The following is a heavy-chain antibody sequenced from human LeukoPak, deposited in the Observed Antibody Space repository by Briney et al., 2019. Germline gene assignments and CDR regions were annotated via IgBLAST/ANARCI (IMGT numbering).Heavy chain of an antibody. J-gene: IGHJ5*02. CDR3: AKGGIYNWFDH. Sequence: PGGSLVLSCAASGFTLSVNYMSGVRRAPGKGLEWVAGIRGSGGTTYYAASVKGRFTISRDNSKNTLYLQMNSLRAEDTAVYFCAKGGIYNWFDHWGQGTLVTVSS. CDR1: GFTLSVNY. V-gene: IGHV3-23*01. D-gene: IGHD3-16*01. CDR2: IRGSGGTT.